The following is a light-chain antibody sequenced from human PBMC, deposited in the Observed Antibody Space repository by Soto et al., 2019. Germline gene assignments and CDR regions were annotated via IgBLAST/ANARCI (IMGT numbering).Light chain of an antibody. Sequence: QSALTQPASVSGSPGQSITISCTGTSSDIGAYNYVSWYQQHPGQAPKLMIYDVSNRPSGVSSRFSASKSGNAASLTISGLQAEDEADYYCSSYTTSRAVVFGGGTKLTVL. CDR3: SSYTTSRAVV. CDR1: SSDIGAYNY. J-gene: IGLJ2*01. V-gene: IGLV2-14*01. CDR2: DVS.